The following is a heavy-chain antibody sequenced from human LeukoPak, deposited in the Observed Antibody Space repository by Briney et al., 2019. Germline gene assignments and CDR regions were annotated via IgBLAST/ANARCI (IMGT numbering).Heavy chain of an antibody. Sequence: PGGSLRLSCAASGFTVSSNYMSWVRQAPGKGLEWVSVIYSGGSTYYADSVKGRFTISRDNSKNTLYLQMNSLRAEDTAVYYCARYRSYYDLTLGYWGQGTLVTVSS. CDR3: ARYRSYYDLTLGY. V-gene: IGHV3-66*01. D-gene: IGHD3-22*01. CDR1: GFTVSSNY. CDR2: IYSGGST. J-gene: IGHJ4*02.